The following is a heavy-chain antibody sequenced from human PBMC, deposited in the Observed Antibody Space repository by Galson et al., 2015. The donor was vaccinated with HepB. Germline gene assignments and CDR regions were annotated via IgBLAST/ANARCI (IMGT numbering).Heavy chain of an antibody. J-gene: IGHJ4*02. CDR3: ARGGPGAGPHLSY. CDR2: INHSGST. CDR1: GGSFSGYY. D-gene: IGHD7-27*01. V-gene: IGHV4-34*01. Sequence: SETLSLTCAVYGGSFSGYYWSWIRQPPGKGLEWIGEINHSGSTNYNPSLKSRVTISVDTSKNQFSLKLSSVTAADTAVYYCARGGPGAGPHLSYWGQGTLVTVSS.